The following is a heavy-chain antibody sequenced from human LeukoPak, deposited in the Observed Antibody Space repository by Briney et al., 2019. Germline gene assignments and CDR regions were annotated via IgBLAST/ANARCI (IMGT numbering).Heavy chain of an antibody. Sequence: GGSLRLSCAASGFTFDSYAMSWVRQAPGEGLEWVSAISGSGGRTYYADSVKGRFTISRDNSKNTLYLQMNSLRAEDTAVYYCAKAPRDSSGYFLYYFDYWGQGTLVTVSS. CDR3: AKAPRDSSGYFLYYFDY. J-gene: IGHJ4*02. CDR2: ISGSGGRT. D-gene: IGHD3-22*01. V-gene: IGHV3-23*01. CDR1: GFTFDSYA.